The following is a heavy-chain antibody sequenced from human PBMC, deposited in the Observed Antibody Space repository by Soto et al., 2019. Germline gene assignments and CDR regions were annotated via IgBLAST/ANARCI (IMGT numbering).Heavy chain of an antibody. CDR1: GGSVSSNSYC. D-gene: IGHD5-12*01. CDR3: ARAYGGYADY. CDR2: IYYSGST. V-gene: IGHV4-61*01. J-gene: IGHJ4*02. Sequence: PSETLSLTCTVSGGSVSSNSYCWGWIRQPPGKGLEWIGYIYYSGSTNYNPSLKSRVTISVDTSKNQFSLKLSSVTAADTAVYYCARAYGGYADYWGQGALVTVSS.